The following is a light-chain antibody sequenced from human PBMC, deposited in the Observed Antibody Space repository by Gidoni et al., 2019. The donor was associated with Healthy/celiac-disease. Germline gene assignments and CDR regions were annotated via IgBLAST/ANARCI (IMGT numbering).Light chain of an antibody. J-gene: IGKJ1*01. CDR1: QSVSSSY. CDR2: GAS. V-gene: IGKV3-20*01. CDR3: QQYGSSGT. Sequence: EIVLPQSPGTLSLSPGERATLSCRARQSVSSSYLAWYQQNPGQAPRLLIYGASSRATGIPDRFSGGGSGTDFTLTISRLEPEDFAVYYCQQYGSSGTCGQGTKVEIK.